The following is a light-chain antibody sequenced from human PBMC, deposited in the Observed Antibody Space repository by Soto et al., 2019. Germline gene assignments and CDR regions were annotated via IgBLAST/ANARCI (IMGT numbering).Light chain of an antibody. V-gene: IGKV3-15*01. CDR1: QSVSSN. CDR3: QQYNNWPWT. J-gene: IGKJ1*01. CDR2: GAS. Sequence: EIVMTQSPATLSVSPGERATLSCRASQSVSSNLAWYQQKPDQAPRLLIYGASTRATGIPARFSGSGSGTEFTLTISSLQSEDFAVYYCQQYNNWPWTFDQGTKVEIK.